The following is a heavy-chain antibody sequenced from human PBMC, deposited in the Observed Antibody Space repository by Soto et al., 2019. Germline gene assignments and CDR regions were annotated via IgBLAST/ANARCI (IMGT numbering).Heavy chain of an antibody. CDR3: VKDRGPDYYDSLASYGKDV. Sequence: GSLKLSCSASGLTFSSDAMHWVRQAPGKGLEYVSAISSNGGSTYYADSVKGRFTISRDNSKNTLYLQMSSLRAEDTAVYYCVKDRGPDYYDSLASYGKDVWGQGSTVTVSS. CDR2: ISSNGGST. CDR1: GLTFSSDA. D-gene: IGHD3-22*01. J-gene: IGHJ6*02. V-gene: IGHV3-64D*06.